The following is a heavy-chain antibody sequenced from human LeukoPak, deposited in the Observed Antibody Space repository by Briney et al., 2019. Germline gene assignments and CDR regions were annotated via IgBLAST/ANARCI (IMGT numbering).Heavy chain of an antibody. CDR1: GGSISSSSYY. D-gene: IGHD2-21*02. V-gene: IGHV4-39*01. CDR2: IYYSGST. CDR3: ARHLTDSSVGIEY. J-gene: IGHJ4*02. Sequence: KPSETLSLTCTVSGGSISSSSYYWGWIRQPPGKGLEWIGSIYYSGSTYYNPSLKSRVTISVDTFKNHFSLKVSSVTAADTAVYYCARHLTDSSVGIEYWGQGTLVTVSS.